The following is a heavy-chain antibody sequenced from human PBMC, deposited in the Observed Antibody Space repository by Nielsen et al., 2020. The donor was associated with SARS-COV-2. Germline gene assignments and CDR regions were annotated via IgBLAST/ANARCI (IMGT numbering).Heavy chain of an antibody. CDR2: IFSNDEK. J-gene: IGHJ4*02. CDR3: ARISYDYVWGSYRYSPWILFDY. V-gene: IGHV2-26*01. D-gene: IGHD3-16*02. Sequence: WLRQPPGKALEWLAHIFSNDEKSYSTSLKSRLTISKDTSKSQVVLTMTNMDPVDTATYYCARISYDYVWGSYRYSPWILFDYWGQGTLVTVSS.